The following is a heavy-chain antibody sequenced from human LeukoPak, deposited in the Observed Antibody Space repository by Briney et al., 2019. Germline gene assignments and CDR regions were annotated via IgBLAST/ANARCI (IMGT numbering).Heavy chain of an antibody. Sequence: GGSLRLSCGASGFTFSDYSMNWVRQAPGKGLEWISYVGISSGNTKYAASAKGRFTISGDSAKNSVFLQMNNLRVEDTAVYYCARDPRYAFDNWGQGTLVTVSS. J-gene: IGHJ4*02. D-gene: IGHD5-12*01. CDR3: ARDPRYAFDN. CDR2: VGISSGNT. V-gene: IGHV3-48*04. CDR1: GFTFSDYS.